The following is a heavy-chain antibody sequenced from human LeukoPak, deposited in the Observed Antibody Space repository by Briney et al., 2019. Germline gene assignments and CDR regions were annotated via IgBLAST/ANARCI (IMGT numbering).Heavy chain of an antibody. Sequence: AETLSLTCAVYGGSFSGYYWSWIRQPPGKGLEWIGEINHSGSTNYNPSLKSRVTILVDTSKNQFSLKLSSVTAADTAVYYCARVGGSWNSSSWYSYFDYWGQGTLVTVSS. V-gene: IGHV4-34*01. CDR3: ARVGGSWNSSSWYSYFDY. CDR1: GGSFSGYY. CDR2: INHSGST. D-gene: IGHD6-13*01. J-gene: IGHJ4*02.